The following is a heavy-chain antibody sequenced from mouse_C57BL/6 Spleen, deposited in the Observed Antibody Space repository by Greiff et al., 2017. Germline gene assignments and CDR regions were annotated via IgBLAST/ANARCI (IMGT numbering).Heavy chain of an antibody. J-gene: IGHJ1*03. D-gene: IGHD2-13*01. V-gene: IGHV1-39*01. CDR2: INPNYGAT. CDR1: GYTFTDYN. Sequence: LQESGPELVKPGASVKISCKASGYTFTDYNMNWVKQSNGKSLEWIGVINPNYGATSYNQKFKGKATLTVDQSSSTAYMKLNSLTSEDSAVYYCARGDDPVGYFDDWGTGTTVTVSS. CDR3: ARGDDPVGYFDD.